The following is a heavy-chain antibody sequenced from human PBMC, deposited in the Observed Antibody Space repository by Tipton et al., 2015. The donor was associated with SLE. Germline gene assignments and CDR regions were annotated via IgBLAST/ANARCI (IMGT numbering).Heavy chain of an antibody. J-gene: IGHJ4*02. Sequence: TLSLTCTVSGYSISSGYYWGWIRHPPGKGLEWIGSIYQSGRTIYNPSLKSRVTVSVDPSKNQFSLNLSSVTAADTAVYYCARDPYDSWSDYQATFDYWGQGTLVTVSP. CDR1: GYSISSGYY. CDR2: IYQSGRT. CDR3: ARDPYDSWSDYQATFDY. D-gene: IGHD3-3*01. V-gene: IGHV4-38-2*02.